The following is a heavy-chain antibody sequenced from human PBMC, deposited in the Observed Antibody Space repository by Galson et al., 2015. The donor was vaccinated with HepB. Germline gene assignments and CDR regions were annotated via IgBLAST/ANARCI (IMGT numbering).Heavy chain of an antibody. Sequence: SLRLSCAASGFTFSSYGMHWVRQAPGKGLEWVAVIWYDGSNKYYADSVKGRFTISRDNSKNTLYLQMNSLRAEDTAVYYCARGGLYIAANWFDPWGQGTLVTVSS. CDR1: GFTFSSYG. V-gene: IGHV3-33*08. D-gene: IGHD5-12*01. J-gene: IGHJ5*02. CDR3: ARGGLYIAANWFDP. CDR2: IWYDGSNK.